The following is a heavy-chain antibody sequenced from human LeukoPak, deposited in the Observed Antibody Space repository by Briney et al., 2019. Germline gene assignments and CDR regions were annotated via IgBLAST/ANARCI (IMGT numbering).Heavy chain of an antibody. CDR3: AKVPGGYYYDSSGYYFDY. D-gene: IGHD3-22*01. CDR1: GFTFDDYA. CDR2: ISWNSGSI. J-gene: IGHJ4*02. V-gene: IGHV3-9*01. Sequence: PGRSLRLSCAASGFTFDDYAMHWVRQAPGKGLEWVSGISWNSGSIGYADSVKGRFTISRDNAKNSLYLQMNSLRAEDTALYYCAKVPGGYYYDSSGYYFDYWGQGTLVTVSS.